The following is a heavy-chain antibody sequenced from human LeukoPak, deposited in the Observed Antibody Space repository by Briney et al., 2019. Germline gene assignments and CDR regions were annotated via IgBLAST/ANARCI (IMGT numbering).Heavy chain of an antibody. D-gene: IGHD6-6*01. V-gene: IGHV3-23*01. CDR2: ISGSGGST. Sequence: GGSLRLSCAASGFTFSSYAMSWVRQAPGKGLEWVSAISGSGGSTYYADSEKGRFTISRDNSKNTLYLQMNSLRAEDTAVYYCAKAIAARGKGYDAFDIWGQGTMVTVSS. CDR1: GFTFSSYA. CDR3: AKAIAARGKGYDAFDI. J-gene: IGHJ3*02.